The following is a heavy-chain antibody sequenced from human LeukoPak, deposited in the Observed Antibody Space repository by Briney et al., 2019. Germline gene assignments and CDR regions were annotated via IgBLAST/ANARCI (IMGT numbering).Heavy chain of an antibody. CDR1: GGSISSYY. V-gene: IGHV4-59*01. J-gene: IGHJ5*02. CDR3: ARGASGSYFWFDP. Sequence: KPSETLSLTCTVSGGSISSYYWSWIRQPPGKGLEWIGYIYYSGSTNYNPSLKSRVTISVDTSKNQFSLKLSSVPAADTAVYYCARGASGSYFWFDPWGQGTLVTVSS. CDR2: IYYSGST. D-gene: IGHD1-26*01.